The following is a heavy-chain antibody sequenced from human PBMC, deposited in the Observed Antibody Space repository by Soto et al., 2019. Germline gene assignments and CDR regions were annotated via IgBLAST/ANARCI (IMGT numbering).Heavy chain of an antibody. CDR2: FSAGGRA. CDR1: GFSFTNFA. CDR3: SKESMPEHYGDTLFAC. V-gene: IGHV3-23*01. Sequence: EVQLLESGGALVQPGGSLRLSCAASGFSFTNFALSWVRQAPGKGLEWVSTFSAGGRAYYADSVKGRFTIARDSSRNTVHLQISILRPEDTAVYYCSKESMPEHYGDTLFACWGQGTRVPVSS. J-gene: IGHJ4*02. D-gene: IGHD4-17*01.